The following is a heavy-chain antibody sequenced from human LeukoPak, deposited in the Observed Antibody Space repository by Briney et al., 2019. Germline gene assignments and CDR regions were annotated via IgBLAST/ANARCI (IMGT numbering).Heavy chain of an antibody. Sequence: SVKVSCKASGGTFSSYAISWVRQAPGQGLEWMGGIIPIFGTANYAQKFQGRVTITADESTSTAYMELSSLRSEDTAVYYCANRRRASRGYGMDVWGQGITVTVSS. V-gene: IGHV1-69*13. CDR2: IIPIFGTA. D-gene: IGHD1-1*01. J-gene: IGHJ6*02. CDR3: ANRRRASRGYGMDV. CDR1: GGTFSSYA.